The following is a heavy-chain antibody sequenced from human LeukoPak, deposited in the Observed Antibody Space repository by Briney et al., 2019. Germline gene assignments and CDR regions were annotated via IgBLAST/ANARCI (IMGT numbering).Heavy chain of an antibody. D-gene: IGHD6-19*01. CDR3: AIDPSNTSGRYIYFDS. CDR1: VYTFTQYA. CDR2: ISTYNGDA. J-gene: IGHJ4*02. V-gene: IGHV1-18*04. Sequence: ASVTVSFKSSVYTFTQYAISWVRQAPGQGLEWMGWISTYNGDANSAQNLQGRVTMTRDTSTSTAYMELRSLRSDDTAVYYCAIDPSNTSGRYIYFDSWSQGPLVTVSS.